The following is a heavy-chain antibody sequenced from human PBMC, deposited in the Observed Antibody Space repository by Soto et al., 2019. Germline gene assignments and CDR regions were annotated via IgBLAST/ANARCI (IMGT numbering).Heavy chain of an antibody. CDR2: ISYDGSNK. Sequence: QVQLVESGGGVVQPGRSLRLSCAASGFTFSSYGMHWVRQAPGKGLEWVAVISYDGSNKYYADSVKGRFTISRDNSKNTLYLQMNSLRAEDTAVYYCAKDRHFAQQLVLFYFDYWGQGTLVTVSS. D-gene: IGHD6-13*01. J-gene: IGHJ4*02. CDR3: AKDRHFAQQLVLFYFDY. CDR1: GFTFSSYG. V-gene: IGHV3-30*18.